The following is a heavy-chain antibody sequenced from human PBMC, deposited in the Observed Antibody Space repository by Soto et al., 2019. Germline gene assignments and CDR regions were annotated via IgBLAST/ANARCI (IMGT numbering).Heavy chain of an antibody. D-gene: IGHD3-10*01. V-gene: IGHV3-21*01. J-gene: IGHJ6*02. Sequence: LRLSCISSGFTFRTYTMNWVRQAPGKGLEWVSGIRGFSPYTFYAESVKGRFTISRDNAKNSLYLQMNSLRAEDTAVYYCARDRGYDAHDYYYNAMDVWGQGTTVTAP. CDR2: IRGFSPYT. CDR1: GFTFRTYT. CDR3: ARDRGYDAHDYYYNAMDV.